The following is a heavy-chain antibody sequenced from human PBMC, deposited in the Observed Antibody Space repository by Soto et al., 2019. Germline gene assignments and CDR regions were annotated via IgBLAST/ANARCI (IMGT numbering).Heavy chain of an antibody. CDR3: ARSHYDILTGYNGAFDI. CDR1: GFTVSSNY. D-gene: IGHD3-9*01. J-gene: IGHJ3*02. V-gene: IGHV3-53*04. CDR2: IYSGGST. Sequence: GGSLRLSCAASGFTVSSNYMSWVRQAPGKGLEWVSVIYSGGSTYYADSVKGRFTISRHNSKNTLYLQMNSLRAEDTAVYYCARSHYDILTGYNGAFDIWGQGTMVTVSS.